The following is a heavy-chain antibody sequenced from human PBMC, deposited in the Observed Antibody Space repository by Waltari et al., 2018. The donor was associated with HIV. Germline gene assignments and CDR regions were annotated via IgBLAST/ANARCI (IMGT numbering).Heavy chain of an antibody. Sequence: QVQLQESGPGLVKPSETLSLTCTVSGGSISSYYWSWIRQPAGKGLEWIGRIYTSGSTNYNPSLKIRVTMSVDTSKNQFSLKLSSVTAADTAVYYCARSTENYYDSSGYYVYFDYWGQGTLVTVSS. D-gene: IGHD3-22*01. CDR3: ARSTENYYDSSGYYVYFDY. J-gene: IGHJ4*02. CDR1: GGSISSYY. V-gene: IGHV4-4*07. CDR2: IYTSGST.